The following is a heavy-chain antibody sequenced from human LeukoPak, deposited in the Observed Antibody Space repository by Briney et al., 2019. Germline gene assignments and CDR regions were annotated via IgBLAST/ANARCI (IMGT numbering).Heavy chain of an antibody. Sequence: PSETLSLTCAVYGGSFCGYYWSWIRQPPGKGLEWIGEINHSGSTNYNPSLKSRVTISVDTSKNQFSLKLSSVTAADTAVYYCARVHVAADAFDIWGQGTMVTVSS. V-gene: IGHV4-34*01. CDR1: GGSFCGYY. CDR2: INHSGST. CDR3: ARVHVAADAFDI. J-gene: IGHJ3*02. D-gene: IGHD2-15*01.